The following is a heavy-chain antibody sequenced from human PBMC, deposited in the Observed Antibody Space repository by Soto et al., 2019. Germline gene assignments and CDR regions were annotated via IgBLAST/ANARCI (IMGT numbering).Heavy chain of an antibody. J-gene: IGHJ4*02. CDR1: GFVVWGNS. Sequence: CGASGFVVWGNSVDFCGRGTGKGLEWVSSISSSSSYIYYADSVKGRFTISRDNAKNSLYLQMNSLRAEDTAVYYCARVVVVPAAGIDYWGQGTQVTVSS. D-gene: IGHD2-2*01. CDR3: ARVVVVPAAGIDY. V-gene: IGHV3-21*01. CDR2: ISSSSSYI.